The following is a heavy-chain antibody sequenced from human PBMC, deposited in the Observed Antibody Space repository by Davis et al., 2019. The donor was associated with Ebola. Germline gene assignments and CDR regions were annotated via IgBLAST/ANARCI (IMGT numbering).Heavy chain of an antibody. Sequence: PGGSLRLSCAASGFTSSNHYMNWIRQAPGKGLEWVSYITGSGTYTNYAASVQGRFTISRDNARNALYLQMNNLRAEDTAVYYCGGAWDWGQGTLVTVSS. CDR1: GFTSSNHY. V-gene: IGHV3-11*06. D-gene: IGHD1-26*01. J-gene: IGHJ4*02. CDR2: ITGSGTYT. CDR3: GGAWD.